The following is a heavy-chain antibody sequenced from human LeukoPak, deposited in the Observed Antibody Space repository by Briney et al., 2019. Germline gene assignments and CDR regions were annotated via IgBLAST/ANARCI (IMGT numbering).Heavy chain of an antibody. J-gene: IGHJ6*03. CDR1: GYIFSSYD. V-gene: IGHV3-23*01. Sequence: GGSLRLFCAASGYIFSSYDMRWVRQAPGKGLEWVSGIIDNGRITYYEDFVKGRFTLFRDHYKNSLYLQINSMRAEDTAVYDCAKFSGHPTTNCYMAVWGEGATVTVSS. CDR2: IIDNGRIT. CDR3: AKFSGHPTTNCYMAV. D-gene: IGHD7-27*01.